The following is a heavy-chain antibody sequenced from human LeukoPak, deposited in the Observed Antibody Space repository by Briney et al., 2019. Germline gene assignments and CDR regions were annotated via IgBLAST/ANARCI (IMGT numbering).Heavy chain of an antibody. D-gene: IGHD3-10*01. J-gene: IGHJ6*02. CDR3: ARRGGTTGSYGANYYYYYGMDV. CDR2: INPNSGGT. V-gene: IGHV1-2*02. CDR1: GYTFTGYY. Sequence: WASVKVSCKASGYTFTGYYMHWVRQAPGQGLEWIGWINPNSGGTNYAQKFQGRVTMTRDTSISTAYMELSRLRSDDTAVYYCARRGGTTGSYGANYYYYYGMDVWGQGTTVTVSS.